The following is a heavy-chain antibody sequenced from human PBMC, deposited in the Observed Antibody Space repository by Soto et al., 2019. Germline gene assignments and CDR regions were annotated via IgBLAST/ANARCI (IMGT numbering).Heavy chain of an antibody. D-gene: IGHD2-15*01. V-gene: IGHV1-8*01. J-gene: IGHJ5*02. CDR1: GYTFTSYD. CDR2: MNPNSGNT. Sequence: QVQLVQSGAEVKKPGASVKVSCKASGYTFTSYDINWVRQATGQGLEWMGWMNPNSGNTGYAQKFQGRVTMTRNTSISTAYMELSSLRYEDTAVYYCARGRGCRGGSCYYWFDPWGQGTLVTVSS. CDR3: ARGRGCRGGSCYYWFDP.